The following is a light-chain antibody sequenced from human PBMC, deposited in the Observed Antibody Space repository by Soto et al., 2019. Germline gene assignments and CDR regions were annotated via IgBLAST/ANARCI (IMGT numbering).Light chain of an antibody. J-gene: IGKJ4*01. CDR2: DAS. Sequence: DIQMSQYPRTPAASLEGRDTIGRRASQSISSWLAWYQQKPGKAPKLLIYDASSLESGVPSRFSGSGSGTEFTLTIRCLQPDDFATYYCQQSYSTPVTFGGGTKVDIK. V-gene: IGKV1-5*01. CDR1: QSISSW. CDR3: QQSYSTPVT.